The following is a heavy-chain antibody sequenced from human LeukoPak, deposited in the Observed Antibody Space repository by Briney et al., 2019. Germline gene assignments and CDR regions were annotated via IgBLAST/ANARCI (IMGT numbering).Heavy chain of an antibody. V-gene: IGHV3-48*01. CDR1: GFTFSSYS. J-gene: IGHJ4*02. Sequence: GGSLRLSCAASGFTFSSYSMNWVRQAPGKGLEWVSYISSSSSTIYYADSVKGRFTISRDNAKNSLYLQVNRLRAEDTAVYYCARSPGDIVVVPAASDYWGQGTLVTVSS. CDR2: ISSSSSTI. CDR3: ARSPGDIVVVPAASDY. D-gene: IGHD2-2*01.